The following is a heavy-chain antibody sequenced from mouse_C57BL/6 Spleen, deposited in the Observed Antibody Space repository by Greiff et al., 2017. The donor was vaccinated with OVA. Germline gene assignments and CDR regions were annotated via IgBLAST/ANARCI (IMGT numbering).Heavy chain of an antibody. V-gene: IGHV14-3*01. J-gene: IGHJ2*01. CDR1: GFNIKNTY. D-gene: IGHD1-1*01. CDR3: ARSPLYYGNSYYFAY. Sequence: EVQLQESVAELVRPGASVKLSCTASGFNIKNTYMHWVKQRPEQGLEWIGRIDPANGNTKYAPKFQGKATITADTSSNTAYMQLSSLTSEDTAIYYCARSPLYYGNSYYFAYWGQGTTLTVSS. CDR2: IDPANGNT.